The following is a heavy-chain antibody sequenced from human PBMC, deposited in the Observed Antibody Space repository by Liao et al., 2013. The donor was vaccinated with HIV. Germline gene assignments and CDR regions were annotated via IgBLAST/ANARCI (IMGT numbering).Heavy chain of an antibody. CDR1: GGSISSYY. D-gene: IGHD6-19*01. CDR3: ARLSIPLAAADY. V-gene: IGHV4-4*07. Sequence: QVQLQESGPGLVKPSETLSLTCTVSGGSISSYYWSWIRQPAGKGLEWIGRIYTSGSNKYNPSLKSRVTMSVDMSKNQFSLELSSVTAADTAVYYCARLSIPLAAADYWGQGTLVTVSS. CDR2: IYTSGSN. J-gene: IGHJ4*02.